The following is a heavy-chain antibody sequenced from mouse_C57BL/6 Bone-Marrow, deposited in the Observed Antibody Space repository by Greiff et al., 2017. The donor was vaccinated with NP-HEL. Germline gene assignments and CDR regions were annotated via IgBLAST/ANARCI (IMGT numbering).Heavy chain of an antibody. Sequence: VQLQQSGAELVRPGASVKLSCKASGYTFTDYYINWVKQRPGQGLEWIARIYPGSGNTYYNEKFKGKATLTAEKSSSTAYMQLSSLTSEDSAVYFCARYGGNYSYYYAMDYWGQGTSVTVSS. V-gene: IGHV1-76*01. J-gene: IGHJ4*01. CDR1: GYTFTDYY. D-gene: IGHD2-1*01. CDR3: ARYGGNYSYYYAMDY. CDR2: IYPGSGNT.